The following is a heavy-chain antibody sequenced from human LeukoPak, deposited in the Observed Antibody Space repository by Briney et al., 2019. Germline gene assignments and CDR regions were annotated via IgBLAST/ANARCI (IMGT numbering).Heavy chain of an antibody. CDR3: ARAVISGYYTLDY. J-gene: IGHJ4*02. D-gene: IGHD3-3*01. Sequence: SETLSLTCAVSGGSIGSNTYYWVCVRQPPGRGLEWVGSMYYSGSTYYNPSLKSRVTIIEDTPKKLLSLKLSSVTAADTAVYYCARAVISGYYTLDYWGQGTPVTVSS. CDR2: MYYSGST. CDR1: GGSIGSNTYY. V-gene: IGHV4-39*07.